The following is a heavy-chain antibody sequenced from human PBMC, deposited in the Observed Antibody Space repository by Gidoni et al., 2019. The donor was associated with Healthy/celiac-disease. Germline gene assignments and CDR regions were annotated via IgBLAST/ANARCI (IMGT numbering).Heavy chain of an antibody. CDR3: AKDGSSRGYYWYFDL. CDR2: ISYDGSNK. V-gene: IGHV3-30*18. Sequence: VQLVASGGGVVQPGRSLRLSCAASGFTFSSYGMHWVRQAPGKGLGWVAVISYDGSNKYYADSVKGRFTISRDNSKNTLYLQMNSLRAEDTAVYYCAKDGSSRGYYWYFDLWGRGTLVTVSS. CDR1: GFTFSSYG. J-gene: IGHJ2*01. D-gene: IGHD3-22*01.